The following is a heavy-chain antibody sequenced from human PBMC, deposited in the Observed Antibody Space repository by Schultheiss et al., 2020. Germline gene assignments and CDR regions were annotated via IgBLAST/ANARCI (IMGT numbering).Heavy chain of an antibody. CDR3: ARVDDYVWGSTSDY. D-gene: IGHD3-16*01. J-gene: IGHJ4*02. Sequence: GGSMRLSCAASGFTFSSYAMSWVRQAPGKGLEWVSAISGSGGSTYYADSVKGRFTISRDNSKNTLYLQMNSLRAEDTAVYYCARVDDYVWGSTSDYWGQGTLVTVSS. V-gene: IGHV3-23*01. CDR1: GFTFSSYA. CDR2: ISGSGGST.